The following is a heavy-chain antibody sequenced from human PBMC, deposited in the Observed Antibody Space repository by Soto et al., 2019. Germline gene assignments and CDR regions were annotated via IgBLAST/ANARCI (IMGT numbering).Heavy chain of an antibody. Sequence: GASVKVSCKVSGYTLTELSMHWVRQAPGKGLEWMGGFDPEDGETIYAQKFQGRVTITADESTSTAYMELSSLRSEDTAVYYCASSRYSSGYGNYYYGMDVWGQGTTVTVSS. J-gene: IGHJ6*02. CDR3: ASSRYSSGYGNYYYGMDV. CDR1: GYTLTELS. D-gene: IGHD3-22*01. V-gene: IGHV1-24*01. CDR2: FDPEDGET.